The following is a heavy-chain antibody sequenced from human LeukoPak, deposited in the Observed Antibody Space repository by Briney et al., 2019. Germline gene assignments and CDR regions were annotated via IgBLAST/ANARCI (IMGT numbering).Heavy chain of an antibody. Sequence: GRSLRLSCAASGFTFSSYGMHWVRQAPGKGLEWVAVISYDGSNKYYADSVKGRFTISRDNSKNTLYLQMNSLRAEDTAVYYCARESRGYYYGMDVWGQGTTVTVSS. CDR3: ARESRGYYYGMDV. CDR1: GFTFSSYG. V-gene: IGHV3-30*03. J-gene: IGHJ6*02. D-gene: IGHD6-13*01. CDR2: ISYDGSNK.